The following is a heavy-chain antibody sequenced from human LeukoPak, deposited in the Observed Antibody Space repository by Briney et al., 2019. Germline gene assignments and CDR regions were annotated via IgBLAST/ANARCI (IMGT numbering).Heavy chain of an antibody. D-gene: IGHD1-26*01. V-gene: IGHV4-30-2*01. CDR2: IYHSGST. CDR1: GGSISSGGYS. Sequence: SQTLSLTCAVSGGSISSGGYSWSWIRQPPGKGLEWIGYIYHSGSTYYNPSLKSRVTISVDRSKNQFSLKLSSVTAADTAVYYCARARKGATGGSRFDPWGQGTLVTVSS. J-gene: IGHJ5*02. CDR3: ARARKGATGGSRFDP.